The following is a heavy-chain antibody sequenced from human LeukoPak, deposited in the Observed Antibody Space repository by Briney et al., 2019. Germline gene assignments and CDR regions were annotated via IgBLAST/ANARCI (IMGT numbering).Heavy chain of an antibody. V-gene: IGHV4-39*07. CDR2: IYYSGST. D-gene: IGHD6-19*01. CDR3: ARDASGWSVRTYFDY. J-gene: IGHJ4*02. Sequence: SETLSLTCTVSGGSISSSSYYWGWIRQPPGKGLEWIGSIYYSGSTYYNPPLKSRVTMSVDTSKNQFSLKLSSVTAADTAVYYCARDASGWSVRTYFDYWGQGTLVTVSS. CDR1: GGSISSSSYY.